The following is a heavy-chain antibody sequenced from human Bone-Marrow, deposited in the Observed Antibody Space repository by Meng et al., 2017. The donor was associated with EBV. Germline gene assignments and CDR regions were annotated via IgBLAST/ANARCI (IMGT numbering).Heavy chain of an antibody. Sequence: QGPLVHAGAAVKNPGASVKVSCKASGYTFTSQGTGWVRQAPGQGLEWMGWISAYNGNTNYAQKLQGRVTMTTDTSTSTAYMELRSLRPDDTAVYYCARSSPPYCGGDCHNDYWGQGTLVTVSS. CDR2: ISAYNGNT. CDR1: GYTFTSQG. CDR3: ARSSPPYCGGDCHNDY. J-gene: IGHJ4*02. D-gene: IGHD2-21*01. V-gene: IGHV1-18*01.